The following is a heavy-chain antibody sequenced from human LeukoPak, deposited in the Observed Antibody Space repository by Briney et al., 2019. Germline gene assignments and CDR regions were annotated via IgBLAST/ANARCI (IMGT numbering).Heavy chain of an antibody. CDR1: GGSISSGSYY. Sequence: PSETLSLTCTVSGGSISSGSYYWSWLRQPAGKGLEWIGRIYTSGSTNYNPSLKSRVTISVDTSKNQFSLKLSSVTAADTAVYYCAREISEQWLVLVGYYYYYMDVWGKGTTVTISS. CDR2: IYTSGST. CDR3: AREISEQWLVLVGYYYYYMDV. D-gene: IGHD6-19*01. J-gene: IGHJ6*03. V-gene: IGHV4-61*02.